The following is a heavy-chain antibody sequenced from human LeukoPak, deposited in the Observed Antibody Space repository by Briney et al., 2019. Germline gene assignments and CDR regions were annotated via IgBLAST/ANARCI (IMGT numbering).Heavy chain of an antibody. D-gene: IGHD4-23*01. CDR2: IYYSGST. CDR3: ARSPAVVTSAFDY. CDR1: GGSISSYY. J-gene: IGHJ4*02. Sequence: SETLSLTCTVSGGSISSYYWSWIRQPPGKGLEWIGYIYYSGSTNYNPPLKSRVTISVDTSKNQFSLKLSSVTAADTAVYYCARSPAVVTSAFDYWGQGTLVTVSS. V-gene: IGHV4-59*01.